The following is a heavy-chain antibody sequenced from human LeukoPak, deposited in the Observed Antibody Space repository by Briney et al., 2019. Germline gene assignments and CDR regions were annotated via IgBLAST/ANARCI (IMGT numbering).Heavy chain of an antibody. Sequence: GGSLRLSCAASGFTFSSYGMHWVRQAPGKGLEWVAFIRYDGSNKYYADSVKGRFTISRDNSKNTLYLQMNSLRAEDTAVYYCASSYGSGSYYKIPRLPMDVWGKGTTVTVSS. V-gene: IGHV3-30*02. CDR3: ASSYGSGSYYKIPRLPMDV. CDR2: IRYDGSNK. J-gene: IGHJ6*03. CDR1: GFTFSSYG. D-gene: IGHD3-10*01.